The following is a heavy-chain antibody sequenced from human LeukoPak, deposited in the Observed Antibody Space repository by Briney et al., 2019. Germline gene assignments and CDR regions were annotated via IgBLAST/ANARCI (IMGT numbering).Heavy chain of an antibody. Sequence: SGGSLRLSCAASGFTFSSYWMSWVRQAPGKGLEWVANIKQDGSEKQYVDSVKGRFAISRDNAENSLYLQTNSLKAEDTAVYYCGRFTRSGDSVYWGQGTLVTVSS. J-gene: IGHJ4*02. CDR3: GRFTRSGDSVY. CDR1: GFTFSSYW. V-gene: IGHV3-7*04. CDR2: IKQDGSEK. D-gene: IGHD7-27*01.